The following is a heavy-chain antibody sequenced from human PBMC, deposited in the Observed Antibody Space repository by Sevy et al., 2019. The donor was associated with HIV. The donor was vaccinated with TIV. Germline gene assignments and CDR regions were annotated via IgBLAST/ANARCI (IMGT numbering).Heavy chain of an antibody. CDR2: IWYDGSNK. V-gene: IGHV3-33*01. CDR3: GSQGGWYYFDY. CDR1: GFTFSRTG. J-gene: IGHJ4*02. Sequence: GGSLRLSCAAPGFTFSRTGMHWVRQAPGKGLEWVALIWYDGSNKYYGDAVKGRFTISRDNSKNTVYLQMNSLRAEDTAVYYGGSQGGWYYFDYWGQGTLVTVSS. D-gene: IGHD6-19*01.